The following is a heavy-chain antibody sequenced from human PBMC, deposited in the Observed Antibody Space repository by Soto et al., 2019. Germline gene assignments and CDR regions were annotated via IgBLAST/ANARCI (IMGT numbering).Heavy chain of an antibody. CDR1: GFTFSSYA. Sequence: RLSCAASGFTFSSYAMHWVRQAPGKGLEWVAVISYDGSNKYYADSVKGRFTISRDNSKNTLYLQMNSLRAEDTAVYYCAKKYGSGSPYFDYWGQGTLVTVSS. V-gene: IGHV3-30-3*02. J-gene: IGHJ4*02. CDR3: AKKYGSGSPYFDY. D-gene: IGHD3-10*01. CDR2: ISYDGSNK.